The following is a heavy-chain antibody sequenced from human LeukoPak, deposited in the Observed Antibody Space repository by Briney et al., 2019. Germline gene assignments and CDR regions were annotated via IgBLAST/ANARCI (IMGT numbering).Heavy chain of an antibody. Sequence: GSLRLSCAASGFTFVNAWMTWVRQAPGKGLEWVGRIKSNPDGGTADYAAPMKGRFTISRDDSRYTLYLEVRNLRAEDTAVYYCTTLAYDVHYWGQGTLVTVSS. J-gene: IGHJ4*02. D-gene: IGHD3-3*01. CDR2: IKSNPDGGTA. V-gene: IGHV3-15*01. CDR3: TTLAYDVHY. CDR1: GFTFVNAW.